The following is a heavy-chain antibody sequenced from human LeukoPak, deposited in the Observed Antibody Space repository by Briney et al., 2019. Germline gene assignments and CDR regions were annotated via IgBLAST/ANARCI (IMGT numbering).Heavy chain of an antibody. CDR1: GGSISSGGYY. CDR2: IYYSGST. Sequence: SETLSLTCTVSGGSISSGGYYWSWIRQHPGKGLEWIGYIYYSGSTYYNPSLKSRVTISVDTSKNQFSLKLSSVTAADTAVYYCARVVGATTGYFDYWGQGTLVTVSS. J-gene: IGHJ4*02. D-gene: IGHD1-26*01. CDR3: ARVVGATTGYFDY. V-gene: IGHV4-31*03.